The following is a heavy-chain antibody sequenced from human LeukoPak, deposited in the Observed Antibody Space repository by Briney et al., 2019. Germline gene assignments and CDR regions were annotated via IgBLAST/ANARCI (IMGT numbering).Heavy chain of an antibody. V-gene: IGHV3-74*01. CDR1: GFTFSSYW. CDR2: INSDGSST. CDR3: VKDIGSGSYRYGGYFDY. Sequence: PGGSLRLSCAASGFTFSSYWMHWVRQAPGKGLVWVSRINSDGSSTSYADSVKGRFTISRDNAKNSLYLQMNSLRAEDMALYYCVKDIGSGSYRYGGYFDYWGQGTLVTVSS. D-gene: IGHD1-26*01. J-gene: IGHJ4*02.